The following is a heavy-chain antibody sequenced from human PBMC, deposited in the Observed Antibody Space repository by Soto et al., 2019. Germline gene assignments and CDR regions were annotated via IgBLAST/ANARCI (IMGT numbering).Heavy chain of an antibody. V-gene: IGHV1-69*12. Sequence: QVQLVQSGAEVKKPGSSVKVSCKASGGTFSSYAISWVRQAPGQGLEWMGGIIPIFGTANYAQKFQGRVTTNAVEYTSTAYMELSSLRSDDTVVYSCARAGATDAIDIWGQGTMVTVSS. CDR3: ARAGATDAIDI. CDR2: IIPIFGTA. D-gene: IGHD1-26*01. J-gene: IGHJ3*02. CDR1: GGTFSSYA.